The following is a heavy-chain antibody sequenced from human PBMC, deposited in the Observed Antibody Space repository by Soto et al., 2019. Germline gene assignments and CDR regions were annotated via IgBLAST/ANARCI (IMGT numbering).Heavy chain of an antibody. V-gene: IGHV4-31*03. D-gene: IGHD3-10*01. Sequence: PSETLSLTCTVSGGSINSGGYYWSWIRQHPGKGLEWIGYIYYSGSTYYNPSLKSRVTISVDTSKNQFSLKLSSVTAADTAVYYCARTMVRGVITDDYWGQGTLVTVSS. J-gene: IGHJ4*02. CDR1: GGSINSGGYY. CDR3: ARTMVRGVITDDY. CDR2: IYYSGST.